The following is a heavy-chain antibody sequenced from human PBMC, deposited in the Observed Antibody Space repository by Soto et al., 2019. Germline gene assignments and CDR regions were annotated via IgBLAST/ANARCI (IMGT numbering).Heavy chain of an antibody. CDR2: IYYSGST. CDR3: ARGNWLRGGGFDI. D-gene: IGHD3-9*01. V-gene: IGHV4-59*01. J-gene: IGHJ3*02. Sequence: SETLSLTCTVSGGSISSYYLSWIRQPPGKGLEWIGYIYYSGSTNYNPSLKSRVTISVDTSKNQFSLKLSSVTAADTAVYYCARGNWLRGGGFDIWGQGTMVTVSS. CDR1: GGSISSYY.